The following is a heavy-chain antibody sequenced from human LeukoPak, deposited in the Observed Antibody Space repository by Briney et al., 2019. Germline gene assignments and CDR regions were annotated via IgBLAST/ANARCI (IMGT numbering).Heavy chain of an antibody. CDR2: ISYDGSNK. Sequence: GGSLRLSCAASGFTFSSYAMHWVRQAPGKGLGWEAVISYDGSNKYYADSVNGRFTISRDNSKNTLYLQMNSLRAEDTAVYSCARSGRSTNWFDPWGQGTLVTVSS. J-gene: IGHJ5*02. D-gene: IGHD1-26*01. V-gene: IGHV3-30*04. CDR3: ARSGRSTNWFDP. CDR1: GFTFSSYA.